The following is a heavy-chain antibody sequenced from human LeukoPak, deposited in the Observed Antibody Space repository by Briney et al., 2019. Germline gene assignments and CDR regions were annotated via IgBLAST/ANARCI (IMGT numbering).Heavy chain of an antibody. CDR3: ARDNYYDSSGSFDY. CDR2: IWYDGSNK. Sequence: GGSLRVSCAASGFTFSSYGMHWVRQAPGNGLEWVAVIWYDGSNKYYADSVKGRFTISRDNSKNTLYLQMNSLRAEDTAVYYCARDNYYDSSGSFDYWGQGTLVTVSS. D-gene: IGHD3-22*01. CDR1: GFTFSSYG. V-gene: IGHV3-33*01. J-gene: IGHJ4*02.